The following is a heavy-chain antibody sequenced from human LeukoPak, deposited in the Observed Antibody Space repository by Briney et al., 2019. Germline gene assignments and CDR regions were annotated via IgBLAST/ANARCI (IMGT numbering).Heavy chain of an antibody. J-gene: IGHJ4*02. CDR2: IYPGDSDT. D-gene: IGHD6-13*01. CDR1: AHTLTAFW. CDR3: TSTSSSWFLGIH. Sequence: GESLRVSCKGSAHTLTAFWLGWVRQMPGKGLEWMGIIYPGDSDTRYNPAFQGQVTISADRSTKAAYLQWNSLKASDTAMYYCTSTSSSWFLGIHWGQGTLVTVSS. V-gene: IGHV5-51*01.